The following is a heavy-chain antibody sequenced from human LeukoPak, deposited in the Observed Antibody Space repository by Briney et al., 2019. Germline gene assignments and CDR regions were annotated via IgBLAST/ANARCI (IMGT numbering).Heavy chain of an antibody. CDR3: ARDQPRHWYFDWLSPAGAFDI. Sequence: SQSLSLTCAVSSYSLRSGYYWGSTRPPPGKGLEWIGSPSHSGSTLYNPSPKSRVTISVDTSKNQFSLKLSSVTAADTAVYYCARDQPRHWYFDWLSPAGAFDIWGQGTMVTVSS. J-gene: IGHJ3*02. V-gene: IGHV4-38-2*02. D-gene: IGHD3-9*01. CDR2: PSHSGST. CDR1: SYSLRSGYY.